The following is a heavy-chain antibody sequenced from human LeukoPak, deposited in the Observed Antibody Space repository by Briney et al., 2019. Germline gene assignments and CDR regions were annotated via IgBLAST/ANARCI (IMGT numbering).Heavy chain of an antibody. CDR2: IYHSGST. CDR1: GGSISSGGYY. Sequence: PSETLSLTCTVSGGSISSGGYYWSWIRQPPGKGLEWIGYIYHSGSTYYNPSLKSRVTISVDRSKNQFSLKLSSVTAADTAVYYCARGDGFSDFWSGLDYWGQGTLVTVSS. V-gene: IGHV4-30-2*01. CDR3: ARGDGFSDFWSGLDY. D-gene: IGHD3-3*01. J-gene: IGHJ4*02.